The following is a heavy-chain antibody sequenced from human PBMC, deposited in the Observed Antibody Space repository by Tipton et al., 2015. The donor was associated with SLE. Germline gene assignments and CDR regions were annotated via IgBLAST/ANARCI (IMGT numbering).Heavy chain of an antibody. CDR2: ISSTSTYI. CDR1: GFTFSSYS. V-gene: IGHV3-21*04. CDR3: AKDYDILTGAFDI. Sequence: SLRLSCAASGFTFSSYSMNWVRQAPGKGLEWVSSISSTSTYIYYVDSVKGRFTISRDNAKNSLYLQMNSLRAEDTAVYYCAKDYDILTGAFDIWGQGTMVTVSS. J-gene: IGHJ3*02. D-gene: IGHD3-9*01.